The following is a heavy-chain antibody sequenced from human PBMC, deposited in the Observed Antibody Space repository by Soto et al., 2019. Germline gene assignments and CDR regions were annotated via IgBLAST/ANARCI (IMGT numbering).Heavy chain of an antibody. CDR2: IWYDGSNK. V-gene: IGHV3-33*01. D-gene: IGHD4-17*01. J-gene: IGHJ4*02. Sequence: QVQLVESGGGVVQPGRSLRLSCAASGFTFSSYGMHWVRQAPGKGLEWVAVIWYDGSNKYYADSVKGRFTISRDNSKNTLYLQMNSLRAEDTAVYYCARALFSGDYGNLGYWGQGTLVTVSS. CDR3: ARALFSGDYGNLGY. CDR1: GFTFSSYG.